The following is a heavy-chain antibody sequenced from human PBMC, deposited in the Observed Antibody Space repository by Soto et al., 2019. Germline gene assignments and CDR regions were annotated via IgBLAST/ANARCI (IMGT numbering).Heavy chain of an antibody. Sequence: ASVKVSCKASGYTLIDYGITWVRQAPGQGLEWMGWISPYNVNTIYAQKFQGRVTMTTDTSTNTAYMELRSLRSDDTAVYYCARTSANGMDVWGKGTTVTVS. J-gene: IGHJ6*04. CDR2: ISPYNVNT. CDR3: ARTSANGMDV. CDR1: GYTLIDYG. V-gene: IGHV1-18*04. D-gene: IGHD3-10*01.